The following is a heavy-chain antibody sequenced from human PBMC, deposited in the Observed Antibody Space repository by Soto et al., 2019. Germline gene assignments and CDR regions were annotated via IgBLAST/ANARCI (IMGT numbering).Heavy chain of an antibody. V-gene: IGHV4-4*02. J-gene: IGHJ4*02. CDR3: GRATTSGDPIDS. Sequence: QVQLQQSGPGLVKPSGTLSLTCAVSGGSVNSPNWWNWVRQPPGKGLEWIGEMHHSGSSNYNASLKSRLTLSVDKSKNELSLNLNSVTAADTAVYYCGRATTSGDPIDSWGQGTLVTVSS. CDR2: MHHSGSS. CDR1: GGSVNSPNW. D-gene: IGHD6-19*01.